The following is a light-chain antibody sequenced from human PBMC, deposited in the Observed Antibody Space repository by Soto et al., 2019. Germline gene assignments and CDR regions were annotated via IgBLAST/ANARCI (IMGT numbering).Light chain of an antibody. CDR2: GAS. CDR1: QSVSSTY. V-gene: IGKV3-20*01. Sequence: EIVLTQSPVTLSLSPGARATLSCRASQSVSSTYLAWYQQKPGQAPRLLISGASSRATDFPDRFSGSGSGTDFTLTISRLEPEDFAVYYCHLYGTSHTLGGGTKVEIE. CDR3: HLYGTSHT. J-gene: IGKJ4*01.